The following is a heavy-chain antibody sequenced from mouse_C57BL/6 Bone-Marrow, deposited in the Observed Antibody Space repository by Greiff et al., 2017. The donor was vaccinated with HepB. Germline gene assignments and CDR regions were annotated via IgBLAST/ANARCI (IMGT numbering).Heavy chain of an antibody. V-gene: IGHV5-15*01. CDR1: GFTFSDYG. D-gene: IGHD1-1*01. J-gene: IGHJ1*03. CDR2: ISNLAYSI. CDR3: ARQLYYYGSSHWYFDV. Sequence: EVKLVESGGGLVQPGGSLKLSCAASGFTFSDYGMAWVRQAPRKGPEWVAFISNLAYSIYYADTVTGRFTISRENAKNTLYREMSSLRSEDTAMYYCARQLYYYGSSHWYFDVWGTGTTVTVSS.